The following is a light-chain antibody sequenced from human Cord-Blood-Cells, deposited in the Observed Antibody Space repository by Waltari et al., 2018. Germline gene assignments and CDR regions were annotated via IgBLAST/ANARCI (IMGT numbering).Light chain of an antibody. J-gene: IGKJ5*01. CDR2: AAS. CDR1: QGISSY. Sequence: DIQLTQSPPFLSASVGDRVTITCRASQGISSYLAWYQQKPGKAPKLLIYAASSLQSGVPSRFSGSGSGTDFTLTISSLQPEDFATYYCQQANSFPITFGQGTRLEIK. CDR3: QQANSFPIT. V-gene: IGKV1-9*01.